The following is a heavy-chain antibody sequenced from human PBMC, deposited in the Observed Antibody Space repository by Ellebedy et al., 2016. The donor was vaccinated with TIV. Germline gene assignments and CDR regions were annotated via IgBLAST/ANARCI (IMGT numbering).Heavy chain of an antibody. J-gene: IGHJ3*01. CDR1: GFIFTGYW. CDR2: TNPDGGVK. Sequence: PGGSLRLSCAASGFIFTGYWMSWVRQAPGKWLEWVANTNPDGGVKQYVDSVKGRFTISRDNAKNSLYLQMNSLRAEDEAVYYCARDMHDTHGYDCFDLWGRGTMVTVSS. D-gene: IGHD3-22*01. V-gene: IGHV3-7*01. CDR3: ARDMHDTHGYDCFDL.